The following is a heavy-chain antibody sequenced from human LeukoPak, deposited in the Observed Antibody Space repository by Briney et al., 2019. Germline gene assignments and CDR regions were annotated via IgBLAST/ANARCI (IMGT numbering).Heavy chain of an antibody. Sequence: PSETLSLTCAVYGGSFSGYYWGWIRQPPGKGLEWIGSIYYSGSTYYNPSLKSRVTISVDTSKNQFSLKLSSVTAADTAVYYCARLYYDYVWGSYRYYDYWGQGTLVTVSS. CDR2: IYYSGST. CDR3: ARLYYDYVWGSYRYYDY. V-gene: IGHV4-39*01. CDR1: GGSFSGYY. D-gene: IGHD3-16*02. J-gene: IGHJ4*02.